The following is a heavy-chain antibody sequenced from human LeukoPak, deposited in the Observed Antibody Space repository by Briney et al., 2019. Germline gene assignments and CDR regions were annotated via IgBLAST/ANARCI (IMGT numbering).Heavy chain of an antibody. Sequence: GGSLRLSCAVSGFTFSSYGMHWVRQAPGKGLEWVAVISYDGSNKYYADSVKGRFTISRDNSKDTLYLQMNSLRAEDTAVYYCAKDPYYGSGSYYNAGEYYFDYWGQGTLVTVSS. CDR2: ISYDGSNK. D-gene: IGHD3-10*01. CDR1: GFTFSSYG. J-gene: IGHJ4*02. CDR3: AKDPYYGSGSYYNAGEYYFDY. V-gene: IGHV3-30*18.